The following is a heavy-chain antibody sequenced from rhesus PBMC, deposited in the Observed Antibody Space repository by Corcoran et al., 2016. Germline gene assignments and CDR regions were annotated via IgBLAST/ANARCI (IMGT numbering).Heavy chain of an antibody. CDR3: ARDHGYSYGLFDY. Sequence: QVQLQESGPGLVKPSETLSLTCAVSGGSISDSYYWSWIRQPPGKGLVWIGYIDGSGGSPYYNTSLMIRDTISTDTPKNRVSLRRSSLTAADTAVYYCARDHGYSYGLFDYWGQGVLVTVSS. CDR1: GGSISDSYY. D-gene: IGHD5-36*01. V-gene: IGHV4-106*01. J-gene: IGHJ4*01. CDR2: IDGSGGSP.